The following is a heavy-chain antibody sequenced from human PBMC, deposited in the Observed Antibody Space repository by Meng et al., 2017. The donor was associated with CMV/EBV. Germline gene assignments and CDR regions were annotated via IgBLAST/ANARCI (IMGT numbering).Heavy chain of an antibody. CDR1: GGSISSSSYY. D-gene: IGHD2-15*01. CDR2: IYYSGCT. CDR3: ATTWSSNDAFDI. J-gene: IGHJ3*02. Sequence: SETLSLTCTVSGGSISSSSYYWGWIRQPPGKGLEWIGSIYYSGCTYYKPSLKSRVTISVDTSKNQFSLKLSSVTAADTAVYYCATTWSSNDAFDIWGQGTMVTVSS. V-gene: IGHV4-39*07.